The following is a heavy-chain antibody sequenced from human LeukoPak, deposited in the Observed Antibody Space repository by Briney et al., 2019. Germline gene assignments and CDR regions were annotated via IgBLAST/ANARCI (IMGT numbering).Heavy chain of an antibody. CDR1: GYTFTGYY. CDR3: ARDIVVVITEDNWFDP. D-gene: IGHD3-22*01. V-gene: IGHV1-2*02. J-gene: IGHJ5*02. CDR2: INPNSGGT. Sequence: ASVKVSCKASGYTFTGYYMHWVRQAPGQGLEWMGWINPNSGGTNYAQKFQGRVTMTRDTSISTAYMELSRLRSDDTAVYYCARDIVVVITEDNWFDPWGQGTLVTVSS.